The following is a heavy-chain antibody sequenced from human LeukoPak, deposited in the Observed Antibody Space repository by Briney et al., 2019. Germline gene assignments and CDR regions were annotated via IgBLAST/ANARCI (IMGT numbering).Heavy chain of an antibody. D-gene: IGHD6-19*01. J-gene: IGHJ3*02. CDR3: AHRLGIAVAGYDAFDI. CDR2: IYWNDDK. Sequence: SGPTLVKPTQTLTLTCTFSGFSLSTSGVGVGWIRQPPGKALEWLALIYWNDDKRYSPSLKSRLTITKDTSKNQVVLTMTNMDPVDTATYYCAHRLGIAVAGYDAFDIWGQGTMVTVSS. CDR1: GFSLSTSGVG. V-gene: IGHV2-5*01.